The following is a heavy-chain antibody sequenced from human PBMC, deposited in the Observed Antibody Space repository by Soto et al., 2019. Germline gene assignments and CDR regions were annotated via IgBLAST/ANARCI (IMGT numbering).Heavy chain of an antibody. CDR2: INPNSGGT. V-gene: IGHV1-2*04. J-gene: IGHJ6*02. Sequence: ASVKVSCKASGYTFTGYYMHWVRQAPGQRLEWMGWINPNSGGTNYAQKFQGWVTMTRDTSISTAYMELSRLRSDDTAVYYCARGGFRYSSGYYYGMDVWGQGTTVTVSS. CDR1: GYTFTGYY. CDR3: ARGGFRYSSGYYYGMDV. D-gene: IGHD6-19*01.